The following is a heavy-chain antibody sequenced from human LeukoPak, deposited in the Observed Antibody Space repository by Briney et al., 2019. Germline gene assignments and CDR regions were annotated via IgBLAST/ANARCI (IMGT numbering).Heavy chain of an antibody. J-gene: IGHJ4*02. CDR3: ARGDSSSWYAPPDY. CDR1: GYTFTGYY. Sequence: ASVKVSCKASGYTFTGYYMHWVRQAPGQGLEWMGWINPNSGGTNYAQKFQGWVTMTRDTSISTAYMELSRLRSDDAAVYYCARGDSSSWYAPPDYWGQGTLVTVSS. CDR2: INPNSGGT. V-gene: IGHV1-2*04. D-gene: IGHD6-13*01.